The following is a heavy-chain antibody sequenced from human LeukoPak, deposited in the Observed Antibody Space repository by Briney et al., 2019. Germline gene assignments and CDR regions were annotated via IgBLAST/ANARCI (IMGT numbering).Heavy chain of an antibody. J-gene: IGHJ4*02. CDR3: ARDPHGYNSYFDY. CDR2: IYTDGST. D-gene: IGHD5-24*01. CDR1: GFTVSSNY. V-gene: IGHV3-53*01. Sequence: GGSLRLSCAASGFTVSSNYMNWVRQAPGKGLEWVSVIYTDGSTYYADSVKGRFTISRDISRNTVHLQMNSLRAGDTAVYYCARDPHGYNSYFDYWGQGTLVTVSS.